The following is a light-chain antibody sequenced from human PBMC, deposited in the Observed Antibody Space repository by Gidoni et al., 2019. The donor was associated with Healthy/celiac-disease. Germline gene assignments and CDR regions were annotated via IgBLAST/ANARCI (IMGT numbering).Light chain of an antibody. CDR1: SLRSYY. Sequence: SSELTQDPAVSVALGQTVRITCQGDSLRSYYASWYQQKPGQAPVLVIYGKNNRPSGIPDRFSGSSSGNTASLTITGAQAEDEADYYCNSRDSSGNLVVFGGGTKLPVL. J-gene: IGLJ2*01. V-gene: IGLV3-19*01. CDR2: GKN. CDR3: NSRDSSGNLVV.